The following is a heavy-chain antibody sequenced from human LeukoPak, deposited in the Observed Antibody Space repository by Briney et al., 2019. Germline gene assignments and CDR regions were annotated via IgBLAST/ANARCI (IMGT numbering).Heavy chain of an antibody. D-gene: IGHD6-19*01. V-gene: IGHV4-31*03. CDR2: IYYSGST. CDR3: ARGIAVAGTDAFDI. Sequence: SETLSLTGTVSGGSISSGGYYWSWIRQHPGKGLEWIGYIYYSGSTYYNPSLKSRVTISVDTSKNQFSLKLSSVTAADTAVYYCARGIAVAGTDAFDIWGQGTMVTVSS. J-gene: IGHJ3*02. CDR1: GGSISSGGYY.